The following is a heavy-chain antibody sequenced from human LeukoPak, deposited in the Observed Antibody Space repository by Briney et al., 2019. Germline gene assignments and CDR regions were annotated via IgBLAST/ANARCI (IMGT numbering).Heavy chain of an antibody. CDR3: ARASDYDHVWGSYRYYDWFDP. D-gene: IGHD3-16*02. CDR2: ISSSSSSYI. V-gene: IGHV3-21*01. J-gene: IGHJ5*02. CDR1: GFTFSSYT. Sequence: GGSLRLSCAASGFTFSSYTMNWVRQAPGKGLEWVSSISSSSSSYIYYADSVKGRFTISRDNAKNSLYLQMNSLRAEDTAVYYCARASDYDHVWGSYRYYDWFDPWGQGTLVTVSS.